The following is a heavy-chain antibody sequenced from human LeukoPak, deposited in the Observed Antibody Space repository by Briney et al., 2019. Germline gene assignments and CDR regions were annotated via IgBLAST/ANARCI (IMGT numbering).Heavy chain of an antibody. CDR3: ASANYDFWSGYYTGPFDY. J-gene: IGHJ4*02. CDR1: GGSISSYY. Sequence: SETLSLTCTAPGGSISSYYWSWIRQPPGKGLERIGYIYYSGSTNYNPSLKSRVTISVDTSKNQFSLKLSSVTAADTAVYYCASANYDFWSGYYTGPFDYWGQGTLVSVSS. V-gene: IGHV4-59*01. CDR2: IYYSGST. D-gene: IGHD3-3*01.